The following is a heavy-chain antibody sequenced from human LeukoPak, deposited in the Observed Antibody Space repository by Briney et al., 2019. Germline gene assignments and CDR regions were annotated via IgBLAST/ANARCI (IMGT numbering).Heavy chain of an antibody. D-gene: IGHD3-22*01. CDR1: GYTFTSYG. CDR3: ARDISYYYDSSGYYFDY. V-gene: IGHV1-18*01. J-gene: IGHJ4*02. CDR2: TSAYNGNT. Sequence: ASVKVSCKASGYTFTSYGISWVRQPPGQGLEWMGGTSAYNGNTNYAQKLQGRVTMTTDTSTSTAYMELRSLRSDDTAVYYCARDISYYYDSSGYYFDYWGQGTLVTVSS.